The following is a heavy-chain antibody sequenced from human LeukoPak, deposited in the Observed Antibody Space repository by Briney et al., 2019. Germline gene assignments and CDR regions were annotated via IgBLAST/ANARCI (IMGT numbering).Heavy chain of an antibody. CDR2: IYTGGST. V-gene: IGHV4-4*07. CDR3: ARENSGGYRELDY. CDR1: GGPISSYY. J-gene: IGHJ4*02. D-gene: IGHD1-26*01. Sequence: MTAETLSLTCTVSGGPISSYYWSWIRQPAGKGLEWIGRIYTGGSTNYNPSPKSRVTMSADTSKNQFSLKLSSVTAADTAVFYCARENSGGYRELDYCGQRTLVTVSS.